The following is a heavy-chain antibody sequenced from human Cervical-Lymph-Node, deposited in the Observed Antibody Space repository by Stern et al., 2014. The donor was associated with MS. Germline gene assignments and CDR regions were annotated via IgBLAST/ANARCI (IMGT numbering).Heavy chain of an antibody. CDR2: IDWDGDR. CDR3: ARINGGADGTGVDY. J-gene: IGHJ4*02. CDR1: GFSLRTSGMY. Sequence: ESGPALVKPTQTLTLTCTFSGFSLRTSGMYVSWVRQSPGKALEWLALIDWDGDRYYATSLKARLSISKVTSKNQVILTMTNIDPVDTGTYYCARINGGADGTGVDYWGQGTLVTVSS. V-gene: IGHV2-70*20. D-gene: IGHD1/OR15-1a*01.